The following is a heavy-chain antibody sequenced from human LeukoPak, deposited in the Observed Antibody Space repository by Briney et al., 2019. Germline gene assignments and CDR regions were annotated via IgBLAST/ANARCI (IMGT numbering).Heavy chain of an antibody. CDR1: GFTFSSYA. Sequence: GGSLRLSCAASGFTFSSYAMSWVRQAPGKGLEWVSDISGSGGSTYYADSVKGRLTISRDNSKKTLYLQMNSLRAEDTAVYYCAKAFGIAVAPSWGQGTLVTVS. CDR2: ISGSGGST. D-gene: IGHD6-19*01. J-gene: IGHJ4*02. CDR3: AKAFGIAVAPS. V-gene: IGHV3-23*01.